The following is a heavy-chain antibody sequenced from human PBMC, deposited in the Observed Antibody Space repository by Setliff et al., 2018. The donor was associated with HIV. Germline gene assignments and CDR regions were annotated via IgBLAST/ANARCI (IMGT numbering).Heavy chain of an antibody. CDR3: TREIRDGYPRSSN. CDR1: RFTFNNSW. D-gene: IGHD3-10*01. V-gene: IGHV3-15*01. Sequence: GGSLRLSCVASRFTFNNSWMTWVRQAPGRGLEWVGRIKSKAAGGTTDYAAPVKGRFTISRVDSKSTLYLQLTTLRTEDTGFYFCTREIRDGYPRSSNWGQGTLVTVSS. J-gene: IGHJ4*02. CDR2: IKSKAAGGTT.